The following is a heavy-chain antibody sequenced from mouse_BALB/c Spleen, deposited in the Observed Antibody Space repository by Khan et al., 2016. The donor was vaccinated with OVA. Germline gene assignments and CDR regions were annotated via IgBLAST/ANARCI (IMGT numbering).Heavy chain of an antibody. Sequence: EVELVESGGDLVEPGGSLKLSCAASGFTFSTYGMSWVRQTPDKRLEWVATISTGGHYTYYPDSVRGRFTISRDNSKNTLYLQMTSLKSEDTAMFYGARRAYEDDREGFAYWGQGTLVTVSA. D-gene: IGHD2-14*01. CDR1: GFTFSTYG. CDR2: ISTGGHYT. CDR3: ARRAYEDDREGFAY. V-gene: IGHV5-6*01. J-gene: IGHJ3*01.